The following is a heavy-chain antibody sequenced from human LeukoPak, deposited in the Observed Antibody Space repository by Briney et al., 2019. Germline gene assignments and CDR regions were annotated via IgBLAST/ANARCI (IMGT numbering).Heavy chain of an antibody. Sequence: SETLSLTCTVSGDSISNYYWSWIRQPPGKRLEWIGYIYYSGSTNYNPSLKSRVTISVDTSKNQFSLKLSSVTAADTAVYYCARQGVVVVAAPGYMDVWGKGTTVTVSS. V-gene: IGHV4-59*08. CDR1: GDSISNYY. CDR2: IYYSGST. J-gene: IGHJ6*03. CDR3: ARQGVVVVAAPGYMDV. D-gene: IGHD2-15*01.